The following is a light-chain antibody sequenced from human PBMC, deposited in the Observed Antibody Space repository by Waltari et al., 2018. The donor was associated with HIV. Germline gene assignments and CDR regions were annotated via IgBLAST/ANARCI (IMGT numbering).Light chain of an antibody. J-gene: IGLJ3*02. V-gene: IGLV1-40*01. Sequence: QSVLTQPPSVSGAPGQTVTISCTGSSSNIGAHYGVNWYQQRPGTAPRLIIFSDHNRPSGVPDRFSGSRSGTSASLAITGLQAEDESDYYCQSFDNSLSAVLFGGGTKLTVL. CDR1: SSNIGAHYG. CDR2: SDH. CDR3: QSFDNSLSAVL.